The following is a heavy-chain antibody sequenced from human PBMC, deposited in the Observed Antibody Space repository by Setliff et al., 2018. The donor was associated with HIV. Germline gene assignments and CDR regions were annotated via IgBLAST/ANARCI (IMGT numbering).Heavy chain of an antibody. D-gene: IGHD1-26*01. CDR2: MSNDGSRQ. J-gene: IGHJ2*01. V-gene: IGHV3-30*03. CDR1: GLTFGRHG. Sequence: GGSLRLSCAASGLTFGRHGIHWFRPAPGKGLEWVALMSNDGSRQYYGDSVKGRFIISRDTSKNTLYLQMNRLRAEDTAVYYCARDQVGGHSDLWGRGTLVTVSS. CDR3: ARDQVGGHSDL.